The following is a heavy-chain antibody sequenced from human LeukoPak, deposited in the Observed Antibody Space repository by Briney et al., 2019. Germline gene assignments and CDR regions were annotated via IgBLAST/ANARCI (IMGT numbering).Heavy chain of an antibody. CDR1: GFTFSSYA. J-gene: IGHJ4*02. V-gene: IGHV3-23*01. D-gene: IGHD6-19*01. CDR2: IGGSGGST. CDR3: AKSIEQWLVNFPYYFDY. Sequence: GGSLRLSCAASGFTFSSYAMSWVRQAPGKGLEWVSAIGGSGGSTYYADPVKGRFTISRDNSKNTLYLQMNSLRAEDTAVYYCAKSIEQWLVNFPYYFDYWGQGTLVTVSS.